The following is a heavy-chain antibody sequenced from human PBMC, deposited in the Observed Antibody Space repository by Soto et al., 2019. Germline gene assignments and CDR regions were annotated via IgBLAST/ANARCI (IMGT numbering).Heavy chain of an antibody. Sequence: EVQLVEYGGGLVQPGGSLRLSCAASGFMFSSFWMSWVRQAPGKGLEWAAHTNPDGSDIYYVDSVKGRFAMSRDNAQNALYLQMNSLRAEDTAVYYCVCWDGSSSNYWGQGTLVTVSS. CDR3: VCWDGSSSNY. CDR1: GFMFSSFW. V-gene: IGHV3-7*05. CDR2: TNPDGSDI. J-gene: IGHJ4*02. D-gene: IGHD3-22*01.